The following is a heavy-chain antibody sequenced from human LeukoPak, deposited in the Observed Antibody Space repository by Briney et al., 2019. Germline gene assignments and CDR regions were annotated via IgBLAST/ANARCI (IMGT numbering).Heavy chain of an antibody. CDR1: GGSISSYY. CDR2: ICYSGST. J-gene: IGHJ4*02. Sequence: SETLSLTCTVSGGSISSYYWSWIRQPPGKGLEWIGYICYSGSTNYNPSLKSRVTISVDTSKNQFSLKLSSVTAADTAVYYCARADSKLFGGFDYWGQGTLVTVSS. V-gene: IGHV4-59*01. D-gene: IGHD3-10*02. CDR3: ARADSKLFGGFDY.